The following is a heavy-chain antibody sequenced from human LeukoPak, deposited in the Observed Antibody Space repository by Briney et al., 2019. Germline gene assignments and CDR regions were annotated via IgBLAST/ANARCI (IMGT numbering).Heavy chain of an antibody. CDR2: SNSGNGNI. J-gene: IGHJ4*02. Sequence: EASVKVSCKASGYTFTNYAIHWVRQAPGQRLEWMGWSNSGNGNIKCSQEFQGRVTITRDTSASAAYMELSSLRSEDMTVYYCRVGATLFDYWGQGTLVTVSS. V-gene: IGHV1-3*02. CDR3: RVGATLFDY. CDR1: GYTFTNYA. D-gene: IGHD1-26*01.